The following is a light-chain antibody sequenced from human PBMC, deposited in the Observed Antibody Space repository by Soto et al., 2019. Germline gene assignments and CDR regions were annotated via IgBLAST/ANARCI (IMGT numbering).Light chain of an antibody. V-gene: IGKV1-33*01. J-gene: IGKJ4*01. CDR3: QQYDKVPVT. CDR1: QDISNY. CDR2: DAS. Sequence: DIQMTQSPSSLSASVGDRVTITCQASQDISNYLNWYQQKPGKAPKLLIYDASNLETGAPSTFSGSGSGTDFTFTISSLQPEDIATYYCQQYDKVPVTFGGGTKVDIK.